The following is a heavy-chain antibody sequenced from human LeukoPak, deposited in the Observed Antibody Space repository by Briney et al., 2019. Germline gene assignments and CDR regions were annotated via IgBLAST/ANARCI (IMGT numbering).Heavy chain of an antibody. CDR2: IKQDGSEK. D-gene: IGHD3-22*01. V-gene: IGHV3-7*03. Sequence: GGSLRLSCAASGFTFSSYWMSWVRQAPGKGLEWVAHIKQDGSEKYYVESVKGGFTISRDNANTSLYLQMNSLRAEDTALYYCAKGYYYDSSGYLDYWGQGTLVTVSS. J-gene: IGHJ4*02. CDR1: GFTFSSYW. CDR3: AKGYYYDSSGYLDY.